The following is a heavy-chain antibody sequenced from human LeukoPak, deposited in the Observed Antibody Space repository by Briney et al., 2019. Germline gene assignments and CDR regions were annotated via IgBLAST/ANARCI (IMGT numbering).Heavy chain of an antibody. CDR3: ANAYCSSTSCYDLDY. D-gene: IGHD2-2*01. CDR2: IRYDGSNK. J-gene: IGHJ4*02. Sequence: GGSLRLSCAASGFTFSSYGMHWVRQAPGKGLEWVAFIRYDGSNKYYAYSVKGRFTISRDNSKNTLYLQMNSLRAEDTAVYYCANAYCSSTSCYDLDYWGQGTLVTVSS. CDR1: GFTFSSYG. V-gene: IGHV3-30*02.